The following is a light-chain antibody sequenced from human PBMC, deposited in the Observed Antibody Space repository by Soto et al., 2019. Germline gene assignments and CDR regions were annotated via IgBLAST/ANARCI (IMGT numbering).Light chain of an antibody. Sequence: EIVLTQSPGTLSLSPGERATLSCRASQTVSSNLLAWYQQNLGQAPRLLIYGASNRATGTPDRFSGSGSGTDFTLTISRLEPEDFAVYYCQQYGSSSGWTFGQGTKV. V-gene: IGKV3-20*01. CDR2: GAS. J-gene: IGKJ1*01. CDR1: QTVSSNL. CDR3: QQYGSSSGWT.